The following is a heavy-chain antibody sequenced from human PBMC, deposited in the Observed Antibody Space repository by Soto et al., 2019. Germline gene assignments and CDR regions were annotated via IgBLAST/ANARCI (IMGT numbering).Heavy chain of an antibody. CDR2: ISYSGST. D-gene: IGHD6-6*01. CDR1: GGSISTYY. CDR3: ARALARTLDH. V-gene: IGHV4-59*01. J-gene: IGHJ4*02. Sequence: SETLSLTCAVSGGSISTYYWSWIRQPPGKGLEWIGYISYSGSTNYNPSLKGRVTISVDTSKNQFSLKLSSVTAADTAVYYCARALARTLDHWGQGTLVTVSS.